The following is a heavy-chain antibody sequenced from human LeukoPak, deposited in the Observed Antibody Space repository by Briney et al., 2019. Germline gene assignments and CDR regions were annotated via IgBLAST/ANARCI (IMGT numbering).Heavy chain of an antibody. Sequence: PGGSLRLSCAASGFTFSTYAMTWVRQAPGKGLEWVSYISASGNTIYYADSVKGRFTISRDNAKNSLYLQMNSLRAEDTAVYYCARDNRLYYDSSGYKFDYWGQGTLVTVSS. D-gene: IGHD3-22*01. CDR1: GFTFSTYA. J-gene: IGHJ4*02. V-gene: IGHV3-48*03. CDR2: ISASGNTI. CDR3: ARDNRLYYDSSGYKFDY.